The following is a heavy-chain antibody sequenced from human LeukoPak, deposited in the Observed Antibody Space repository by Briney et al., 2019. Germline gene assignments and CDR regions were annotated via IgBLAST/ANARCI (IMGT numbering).Heavy chain of an antibody. Sequence: GGSLRLSCAASGFTFDDCGMSWVRQAPGKGLVWVSRINSDGSSTIHADSVKGRFTISRDNAKNTLYLQMNSLRAEDTAVYYCAREVYSSGWSSFDYWGQGTLVTVSS. V-gene: IGHV3-74*01. CDR2: INSDGSST. D-gene: IGHD6-19*01. CDR3: AREVYSSGWSSFDY. CDR1: GFTFDDCG. J-gene: IGHJ4*02.